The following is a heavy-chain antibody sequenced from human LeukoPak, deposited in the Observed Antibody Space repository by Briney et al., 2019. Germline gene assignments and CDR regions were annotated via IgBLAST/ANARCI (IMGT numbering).Heavy chain of an antibody. Sequence: GGSLRLSCAASGFTVSSNYMSWVRPAAGKGLEWVSVIYSGGSTYYADSVKGRFTISRDNSKNTLYLQMNSLRAEDTAVYYCARDQGLVPAAYDYWGQGTLVTVSS. CDR1: GFTVSSNY. V-gene: IGHV3-66*01. CDR2: IYSGGST. CDR3: ARDQGLVPAAYDY. J-gene: IGHJ4*02. D-gene: IGHD2-2*01.